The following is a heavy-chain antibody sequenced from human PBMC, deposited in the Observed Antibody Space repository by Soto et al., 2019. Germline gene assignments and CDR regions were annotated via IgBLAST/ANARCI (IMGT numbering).Heavy chain of an antibody. Sequence: PGGSLRLSCAASGFTFSSYAMHWVRQAPGKGLEWVAVISYDGSNKYYADSVKGRFTISRDNSKNTLYLQMNSLRAEDTAVYYCAREGGSSRGGMDVWGQGTTVTVSS. CDR2: ISYDGSNK. D-gene: IGHD6-13*01. CDR3: AREGGSSRGGMDV. J-gene: IGHJ6*02. CDR1: GFTFSSYA. V-gene: IGHV3-30-3*01.